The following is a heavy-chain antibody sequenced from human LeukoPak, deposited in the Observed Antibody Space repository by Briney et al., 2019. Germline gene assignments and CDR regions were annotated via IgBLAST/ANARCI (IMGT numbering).Heavy chain of an antibody. CDR1: GGSFSGYY. J-gene: IGHJ4*02. D-gene: IGHD2-15*01. Sequence: SETLSLTCAVYGGSFSGYYWSWLRQPPGKGLEWIGEINHSGSTNYNPSLKSRVTISVDTSKNQFSLKLSSVTAADTAVYYRARGLRRGVVAAKFCFDYWGQGTLVTVSS. V-gene: IGHV4-34*01. CDR2: INHSGST. CDR3: ARGLRRGVVAAKFCFDY.